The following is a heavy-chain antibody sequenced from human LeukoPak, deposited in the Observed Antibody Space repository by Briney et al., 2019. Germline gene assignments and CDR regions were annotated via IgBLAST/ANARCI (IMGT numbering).Heavy chain of an antibody. CDR1: GFSFKKFV. J-gene: IGHJ3*02. Sequence: GGSLRLSCSASGFSFKKFVMHWVRQAPGKGLESVSSISSNGNRVYYADSVKGRFTISRDNSKNTLYLRMSSLRAEDTAVYYCVKTYYFDNSGYSEANAFDIWGQGTMVTVSS. V-gene: IGHV3-64D*06. D-gene: IGHD3-22*01. CDR3: VKTYYFDNSGYSEANAFDI. CDR2: ISSNGNRV.